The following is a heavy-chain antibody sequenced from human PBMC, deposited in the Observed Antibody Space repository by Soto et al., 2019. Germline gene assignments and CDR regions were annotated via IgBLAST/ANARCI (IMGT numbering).Heavy chain of an antibody. D-gene: IGHD3-22*01. J-gene: IGHJ5*02. CDR3: ARDRTDSGYYTNWLDP. Sequence: SVKVSFKASGGTFGSDAITWVRQAPGQGLEWVGRIIPIFGTTNYAQNLQGRVTISADKSTLTSYMELHSLTSDDTALYYCARDRTDSGYYTNWLDPWGQGTQVTVSS. V-gene: IGHV1-69*06. CDR1: GGTFGSDA. CDR2: IIPIFGTT.